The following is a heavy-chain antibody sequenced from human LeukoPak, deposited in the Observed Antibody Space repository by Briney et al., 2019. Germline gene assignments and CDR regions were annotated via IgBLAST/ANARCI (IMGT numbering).Heavy chain of an antibody. Sequence: PGGSLGLSCAASGFTFSSYAMNWVRQAPGKGLEWVSAISGSGGSTYYADSVKGRFTTSRDNSKNTLYLQMNSLRVEDTAIYYCAKDINLRFYYYYYMDVWGKGTTVTVSS. CDR1: GFTFSSYA. CDR2: ISGSGGST. J-gene: IGHJ6*03. CDR3: AKDINLRFYYYYYMDV. D-gene: IGHD4-17*01. V-gene: IGHV3-23*01.